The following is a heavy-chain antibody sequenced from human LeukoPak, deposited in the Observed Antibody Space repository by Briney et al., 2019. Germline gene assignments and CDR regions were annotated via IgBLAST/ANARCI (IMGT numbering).Heavy chain of an antibody. Sequence: EASVKVSCKASGGTFSSYAISWVRQAPGQGLEWMGGINPNSGGTNYAQKFQGRVTMTRDTSISTAYMELSRLRSDDTAVYYCARALFSREIDYWGQGTLVTVSS. CDR2: INPNSGGT. V-gene: IGHV1-2*02. D-gene: IGHD1-26*01. J-gene: IGHJ4*02. CDR1: GGTFSSYA. CDR3: ARALFSREIDY.